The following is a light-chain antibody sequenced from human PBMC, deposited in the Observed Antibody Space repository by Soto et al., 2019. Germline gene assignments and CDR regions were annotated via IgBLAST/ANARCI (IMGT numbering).Light chain of an antibody. CDR3: QQRSNSPIT. J-gene: IGKJ5*01. CDR1: QSVSSY. Sequence: EIVLTQSPATLSLSPGERATLSCRASQSVSSYLAWYQQKPGQAPRLLIYDASNRATGIPARFSGSGAGTDFTLTISRQEPEDFADYYCQQRSNSPITFGQGTRLEIK. V-gene: IGKV3-11*01. CDR2: DAS.